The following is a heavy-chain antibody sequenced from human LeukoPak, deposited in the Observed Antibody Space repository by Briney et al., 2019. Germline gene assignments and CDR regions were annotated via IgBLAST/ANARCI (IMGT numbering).Heavy chain of an antibody. V-gene: IGHV4-39*07. D-gene: IGHD3-3*02. J-gene: IGHJ3*02. CDR3: ARGLSTYFSDAFDI. Sequence: PSETLSLTCTVSGGSISSGTYSWGWIRQPPGKGLEWIGEINHSGSTNYNPSLKSRVTISVDTSKNQFSLKLSSVTAADTAVYYCARGLSTYFSDAFDIWGQGTMVTVSS. CDR2: INHSGST. CDR1: GGSISSGTYS.